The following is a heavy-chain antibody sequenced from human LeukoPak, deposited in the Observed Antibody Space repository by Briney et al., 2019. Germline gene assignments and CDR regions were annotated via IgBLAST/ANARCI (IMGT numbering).Heavy chain of an antibody. Sequence: SETLSLTCAVYGGSFSGYYWSWIRQPPGKGLEWIGAINHSGSTNYNPSLKSRVTISVDTSKNQFSLNLSSVTAADTAVYYCARATGYSSSWNYYYYMDVWGKGTTVTVSS. J-gene: IGHJ6*03. D-gene: IGHD6-13*01. V-gene: IGHV4-34*01. CDR3: ARATGYSSSWNYYYYMDV. CDR1: GGSFSGYY. CDR2: INHSGST.